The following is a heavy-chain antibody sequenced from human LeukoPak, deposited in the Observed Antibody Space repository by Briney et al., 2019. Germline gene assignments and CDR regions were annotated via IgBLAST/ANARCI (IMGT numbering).Heavy chain of an antibody. J-gene: IGHJ4*02. D-gene: IGHD5-12*01. CDR2: IWYDGSNK. CDR3: ARIFYSGYDLLN. Sequence: GRSLRLSCAASGFTFSSYGMHWVRQAPGKGLEWVAVIWYDGSNKDYADSVKGRFTISRDNSKNTLYLQMNSLRAEDTAVYYCARIFYSGYDLLNWGQGTLVTVSS. V-gene: IGHV3-33*01. CDR1: GFTFSSYG.